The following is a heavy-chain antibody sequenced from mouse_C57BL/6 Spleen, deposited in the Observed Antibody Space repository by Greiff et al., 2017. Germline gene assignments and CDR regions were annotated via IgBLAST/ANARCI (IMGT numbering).Heavy chain of an antibody. V-gene: IGHV1-54*01. D-gene: IGHD1-1*01. J-gene: IGHJ3*01. Sequence: QVQLQQSGAELVRPGTSVKVSCKASGYAFTNYLIAWVKQRPGQGLEWIGVINPGSGGTNYNEKFKGKATLTADKSSSTAYMQLSSLTSEDSAVYFCAREAVTTGFAYWGQGTLVTVSA. CDR2: INPGSGGT. CDR1: GYAFTNYL. CDR3: AREAVTTGFAY.